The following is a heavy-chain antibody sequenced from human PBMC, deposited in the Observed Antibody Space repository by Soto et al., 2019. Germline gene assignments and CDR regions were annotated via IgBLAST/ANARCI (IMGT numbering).Heavy chain of an antibody. CDR2: IKQDGSER. CDR3: ARSSGWLHDY. D-gene: IGHD6-19*01. Sequence: PGGSLRLSCAASGFSLSGYWMNWVRRAPGRGLEWVAIIKQDGSERYYVDSVKGRFTISRDNAKNSLYLQMSSLRVEDTALYYCARSSGWLHDYWGQGTLVTVSS. V-gene: IGHV3-7*01. CDR1: GFSLSGYW. J-gene: IGHJ4*02.